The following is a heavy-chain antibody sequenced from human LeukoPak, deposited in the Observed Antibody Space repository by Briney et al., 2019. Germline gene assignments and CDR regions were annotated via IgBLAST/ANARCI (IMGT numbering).Heavy chain of an antibody. CDR1: GFTFSYYG. V-gene: IGHV3-30*03. J-gene: IGHJ4*02. Sequence: GGSLRLSCAASGFTFSYYGMHWVRQAPDKGPEWVAVISYDGSKKFYADSMKGRFTISRDNSKNTLYLQMNSLRAEDTAVYYCARSDCTSTSCSHYFDYWGQGTLVTVSS. CDR2: ISYDGSKK. D-gene: IGHD2-2*01. CDR3: ARSDCTSTSCSHYFDY.